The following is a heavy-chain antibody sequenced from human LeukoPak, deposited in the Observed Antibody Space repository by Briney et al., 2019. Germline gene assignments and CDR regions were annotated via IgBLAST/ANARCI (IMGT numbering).Heavy chain of an antibody. CDR1: GGSISSYC. J-gene: IGHJ6*03. D-gene: IGHD1-26*01. CDR2: IYYSGST. V-gene: IGHV4-59*08. CDR3: ARGGSYYYTDYYYYMDV. Sequence: SETLSLTCTVSGGSISSYCWSWIRQPPGKGLEWIGYIYYSGSTNYNPSLKSRVTISVDTSKNQFSLKLSSVTAADTAVYYCARGGSYYYTDYYYYMDVWGKGTTVTVSS.